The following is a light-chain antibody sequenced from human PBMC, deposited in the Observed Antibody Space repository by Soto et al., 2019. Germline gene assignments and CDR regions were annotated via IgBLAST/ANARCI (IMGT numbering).Light chain of an antibody. J-gene: IGKJ1*01. CDR3: LQHSTYPLT. V-gene: IGKV1-17*01. CDR2: AAS. CDR1: QGIRND. Sequence: DIQMTQFPSSLSASVGDRVTITCRASQGIRNDLGWYQQKPGKAPKRLIYAASSLQSGLPSRFSGSGSGTEFTLAISSLQTEDSATFYCLQHSTYPLTFGQGTKVEIK.